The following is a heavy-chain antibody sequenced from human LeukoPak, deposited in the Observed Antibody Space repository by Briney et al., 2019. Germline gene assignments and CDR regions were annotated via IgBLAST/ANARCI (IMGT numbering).Heavy chain of an antibody. CDR3: AMARVDTAMVTDY. J-gene: IGHJ4*02. V-gene: IGHV4-59*01. CDR2: IYYGGST. Sequence: SETLSLTCTVSGGSISSYYWSWIRQPPGKGLEWIGYIYYGGSTNYNPSLKSRVTISVDTSKNQFSLKLSSVTAADTAVYYCAMARVDTAMVTDYWGQGTLVTVSS. D-gene: IGHD5-18*01. CDR1: GGSISSYY.